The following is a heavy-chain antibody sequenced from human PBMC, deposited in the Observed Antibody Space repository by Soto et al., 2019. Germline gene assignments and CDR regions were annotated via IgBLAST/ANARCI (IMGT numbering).Heavy chain of an antibody. V-gene: IGHV3-30*18. CDR2: ISYDGSNK. CDR3: AKDHDIVVVVAADY. J-gene: IGHJ4*02. CDR1: GFTFSSYG. D-gene: IGHD2-15*01. Sequence: QVQLVESGGGVVQPGRSLRLSCAASGFTFSSYGMHWVRQAPGKGLEWVAVISYDGSNKYYADSVKGRFTISRDNSKNTLYRQMNRLRAEDTAVYYCAKDHDIVVVVAADYWGQGTLVNVSS.